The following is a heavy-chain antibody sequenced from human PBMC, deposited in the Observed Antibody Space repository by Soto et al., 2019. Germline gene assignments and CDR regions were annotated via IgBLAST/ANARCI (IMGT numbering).Heavy chain of an antibody. CDR2: IVVGSGNT. CDR3: AADTYNWNYRSPNYGMDV. D-gene: IGHD1-7*01. V-gene: IGHV1-58*01. J-gene: IGHJ6*02. CDR1: GFTFTSSA. Sequence: GASVKVSCKASGFTFTSSAVQWVRQARGQSLEWIGWIVVGSGNTNYAQKFQERVTITRDMSTSTAYMELSSLRSEDTAVYYCAADTYNWNYRSPNYGMDVWGQGTTVTVSS.